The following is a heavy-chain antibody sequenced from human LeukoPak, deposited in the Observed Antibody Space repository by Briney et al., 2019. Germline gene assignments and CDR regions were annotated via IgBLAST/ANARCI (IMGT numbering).Heavy chain of an antibody. D-gene: IGHD3-10*01. Sequence: PGGSLRLSCAASGFTFSSYSMNWVRQAPGKGREWVSYINGGGGSIYYADSVKGRFTISRDNAKNSLYLQMYSLRDEDTAVYYCARATNYGSGLTRNFDYWGQGTLVTVSS. CDR2: INGGGGSI. CDR3: ARATNYGSGLTRNFDY. J-gene: IGHJ4*02. CDR1: GFTFSSYS. V-gene: IGHV3-48*02.